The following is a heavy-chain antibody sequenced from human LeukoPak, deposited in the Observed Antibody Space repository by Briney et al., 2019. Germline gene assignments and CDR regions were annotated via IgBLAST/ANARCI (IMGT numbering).Heavy chain of an antibody. CDR2: IWHSGST. V-gene: IGHV4-4*02. D-gene: IGHD3-16*01. CDR1: GGSISSNNW. Sequence: SGTLSLTCAVSGGSISSNNWWSWVRQPPGKGLEWIGEIWHSGSTNYKPSLKSRVTMSVEKSKNEFSLNLNSVTAADTAVYYCARQSPGFMVAGYLDYWGQGTLVTVSS. J-gene: IGHJ4*02. CDR3: ARQSPGFMVAGYLDY.